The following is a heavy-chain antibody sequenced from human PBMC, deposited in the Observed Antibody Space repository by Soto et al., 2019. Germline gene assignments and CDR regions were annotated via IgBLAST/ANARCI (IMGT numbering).Heavy chain of an antibody. D-gene: IGHD5-18*01. Sequence: ASVKVSCKASGYTFTSYYMHWVRQAPGQGLEWMGIINPSGGSTSYAQKFQGRVTMTRDTSTSTVYMELSSLRSEDTAVYYCARDLYLTAMVTGFDYWGQGTLVTVSS. V-gene: IGHV1-46*01. CDR1: GYTFTSYY. J-gene: IGHJ4*02. CDR3: ARDLYLTAMVTGFDY. CDR2: INPSGGST.